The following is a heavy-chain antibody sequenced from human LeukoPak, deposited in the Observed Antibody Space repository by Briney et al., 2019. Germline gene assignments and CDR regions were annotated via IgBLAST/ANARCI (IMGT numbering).Heavy chain of an antibody. CDR2: ISSSSSYI. Sequence: PGGSLRLSCAASGLTFSSYRMNWVRQAPGKGLEWVSSISSSSSYISYADSVEGRFTISRDNAKNSLYLQMNSLRAEDTAVYYCARAPRGSGWSHFFNWGQGTLVTVSS. V-gene: IGHV3-21*01. CDR3: ARAPRGSGWSHFFN. CDR1: GLTFSSYR. J-gene: IGHJ4*02. D-gene: IGHD6-19*01.